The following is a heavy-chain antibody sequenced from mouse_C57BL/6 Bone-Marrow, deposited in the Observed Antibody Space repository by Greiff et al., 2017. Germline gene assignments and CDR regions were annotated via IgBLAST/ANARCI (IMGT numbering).Heavy chain of an antibody. D-gene: IGHD1-3*01. CDR1: GYTFTSYW. Sequence: VQLQQPGAELVMPGASVKLSCKASGYTFTSYWMHWVKQSPGQGLEWIGVIDPSDSYTNYNQKFHGKSTLTVDKSSSTAYMQLSSLTSEDSAVYYCARPFSGYAMDYWGQGTSVTVSS. CDR3: ARPFSGYAMDY. J-gene: IGHJ4*01. V-gene: IGHV1-69*01. CDR2: IDPSDSYT.